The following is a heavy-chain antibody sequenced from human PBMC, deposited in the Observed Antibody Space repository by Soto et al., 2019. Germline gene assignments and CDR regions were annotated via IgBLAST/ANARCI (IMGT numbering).Heavy chain of an antibody. CDR1: GFTYSDYY. CDR3: ARSGDNYNRLDY. V-gene: IGHV3-11*06. CDR2: SSNSGTFS. Sequence: GGSLRLSCVGSGFTYSDYYISWIRQAPGKGLEWISYSSNSGTFSRYADSVKGRFSISRDNTKNLLYLQMNSLRAEDTAVYYCARSGDNYNRLDYWGQGTPVTVSS. D-gene: IGHD1-1*01. J-gene: IGHJ4*02.